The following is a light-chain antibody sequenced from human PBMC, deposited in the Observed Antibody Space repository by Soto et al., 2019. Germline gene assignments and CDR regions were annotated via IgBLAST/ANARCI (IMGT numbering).Light chain of an antibody. CDR2: GAS. CDR1: QSVNSNY. J-gene: IGKJ1*01. CDR3: QQYDSTPPT. Sequence: EIVLTQSPGTLSLSPGERATLSCRASQSVNSNYLAWYQRKPGQAPRLLIYGASNRATDIPYRYSASGSGTDFTLTITTLEAEHFAVYYCQQYDSTPPTFGQGTKVEVK. V-gene: IGKV3-20*01.